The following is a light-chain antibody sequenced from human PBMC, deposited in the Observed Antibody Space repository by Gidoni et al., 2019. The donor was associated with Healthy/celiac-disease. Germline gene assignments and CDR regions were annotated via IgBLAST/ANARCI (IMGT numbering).Light chain of an antibody. CDR1: QDISNY. Sequence: DRQMTQSPSSLSASVGDRVPITCQASQDISNYLKWYQQKPGKAPKLLIYDASNLETGVPSRFSGSGSGTDFTFTISSLQPEDIATYYCQQYDNLPPLTFGGGTKLEIK. CDR3: QQYDNLPPLT. CDR2: DAS. J-gene: IGKJ4*01. V-gene: IGKV1-33*01.